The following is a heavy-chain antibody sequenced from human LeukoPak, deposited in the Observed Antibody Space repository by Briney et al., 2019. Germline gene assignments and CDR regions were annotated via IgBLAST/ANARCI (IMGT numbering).Heavy chain of an antibody. V-gene: IGHV3-21*01. CDR1: GFTFNSYT. D-gene: IGHD3-3*01. CDR3: TKDRGFLEYLPGNFDY. J-gene: IGHJ4*02. CDR2: ISSGSIHI. Sequence: GGSLRLSCAASGFTFNSYTMNWVRQAPGKGLEWVSSISSGSIHINYADSLKGRFTISRDNAKNSLYLQMNSLRAKDTAVYYCTKDRGFLEYLPGNFDYWGQGTLVTVSS.